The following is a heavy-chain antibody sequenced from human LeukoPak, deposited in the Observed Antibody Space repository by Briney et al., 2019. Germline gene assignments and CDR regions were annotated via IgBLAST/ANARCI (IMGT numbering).Heavy chain of an antibody. D-gene: IGHD1-14*01. CDR1: GFTFSSYS. V-gene: IGHV3-21*01. Sequence: GSLRLSCAASGFTFSSYSMNWVRQAPGKGLEWVSSVSSSSSYIYYANSVKGRFTISRDNAKTSLYLQMNSLGVEDTAVYYCARWDRFHGVWGQGTLVSVSS. CDR2: VSSSSSYI. J-gene: IGHJ4*02. CDR3: ARWDRFHGV.